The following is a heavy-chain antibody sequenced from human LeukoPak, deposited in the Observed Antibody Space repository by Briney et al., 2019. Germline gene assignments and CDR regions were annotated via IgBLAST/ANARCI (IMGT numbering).Heavy chain of an antibody. CDR3: ARDGGDIVVVPAGYYFDY. CDR1: GFTFSSYE. V-gene: IGHV3-48*03. D-gene: IGHD2-2*01. CDR2: ISSSGSTI. J-gene: IGHJ4*02. Sequence: PGGSLRLSCAASGFTFSSYEMNWVRQAPGKGLEWVSYISSSGSTIYYADSVKGRFTISRDNAKNSLYLQMNSLRAEDTAVYYCARDGGDIVVVPAGYYFDYWGQGTLVTVSS.